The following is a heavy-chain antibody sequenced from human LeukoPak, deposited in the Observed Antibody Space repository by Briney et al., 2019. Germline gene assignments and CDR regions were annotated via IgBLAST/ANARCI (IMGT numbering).Heavy chain of an antibody. V-gene: IGHV3-30*04. Sequence: GGSLRLSCAASGFTFSSYAMSWVRQAPGKGLEWVAVISYDGSNKYYADSVKGRFTISRDNSKNTLYLQMNSLRAEDTAVYYCARGGYNWNEGPLFGAFDIWGQGTMVTVSS. D-gene: IGHD1-1*01. CDR3: ARGGYNWNEGPLFGAFDI. CDR1: GFTFSSYA. CDR2: ISYDGSNK. J-gene: IGHJ3*02.